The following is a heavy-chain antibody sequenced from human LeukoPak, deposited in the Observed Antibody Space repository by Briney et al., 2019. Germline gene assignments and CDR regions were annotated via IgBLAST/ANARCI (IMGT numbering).Heavy chain of an antibody. CDR3: ARGGAARDYYYYMDV. J-gene: IGHJ6*03. CDR1: GYTFTSYY. D-gene: IGHD6-6*01. V-gene: IGHV1-46*01. Sequence: GASVKVSCKASGYTFTSYYMHWVRQAPGQGLEWMGIINPSGGSTSYAQKFQGRVTMTRDMSTSTVYMELSSLRSEDTAVYYCARGGAARDYYYYMDVWGKGTTVTVSS. CDR2: INPSGGST.